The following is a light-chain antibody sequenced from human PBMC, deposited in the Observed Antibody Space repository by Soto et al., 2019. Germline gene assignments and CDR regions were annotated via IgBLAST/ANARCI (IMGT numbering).Light chain of an antibody. Sequence: QSVLTQPPSVSGAPGQRVTIPCTGSSSNIGAGYDVHWYQQLPGTAPKLLIYGNNNRPSGVPDRFSGSKSGTSASLAITGLQAEDEADYYCQSYDSSLSAVVFGGGTKVTVL. CDR1: SSNIGAGYD. CDR3: QSYDSSLSAVV. J-gene: IGLJ2*01. V-gene: IGLV1-40*01. CDR2: GNN.